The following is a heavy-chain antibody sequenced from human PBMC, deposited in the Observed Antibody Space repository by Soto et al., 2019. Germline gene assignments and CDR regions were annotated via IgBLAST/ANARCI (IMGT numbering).Heavy chain of an antibody. CDR2: ISGSGGST. D-gene: IGHD6-13*01. Sequence: GGSLRLSCAASGFTFSSYAMSWVRQAPGKGLEWVSAISGSGGSTYYADSVKGRFTISRDNSKNTLYLQMNSLRAEDTAVYYCARDKLQLVPYYYYYYMAVWGKGTTVTSP. V-gene: IGHV3-23*01. J-gene: IGHJ6*03. CDR3: ARDKLQLVPYYYYYYMAV. CDR1: GFTFSSYA.